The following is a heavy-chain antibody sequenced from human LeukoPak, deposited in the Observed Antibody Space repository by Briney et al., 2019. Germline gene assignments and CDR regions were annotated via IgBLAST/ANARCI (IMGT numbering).Heavy chain of an antibody. V-gene: IGHV3-23*01. Sequence: AGGSLRLSCAASRFTFSGYGMSWVRQAPGKGLEWVSGISSSGGSTYYADSVKGRFTISRDNSRNTLYLQMNSLRAEDTAVYYCARHLLWFGELSGGFDYWGQGTLVTVSS. CDR2: ISSSGGST. CDR3: ARHLLWFGELSGGFDY. CDR1: RFTFSGYG. D-gene: IGHD3-10*01. J-gene: IGHJ4*02.